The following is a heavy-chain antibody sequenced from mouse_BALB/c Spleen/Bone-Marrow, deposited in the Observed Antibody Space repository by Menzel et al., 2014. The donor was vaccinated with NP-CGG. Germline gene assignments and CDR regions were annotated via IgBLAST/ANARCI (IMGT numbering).Heavy chain of an antibody. CDR2: IWSGGST. D-gene: IGHD2-1*01. J-gene: IGHJ4*01. V-gene: IGHV2-2*02. CDR3: AGRNGNFRYYAMDY. Sequence: VQVVESGPGLVQPSQSLSITCTVSGFSLTTYGVHWVRQSPGKGLEWLGVIWSGGSTDYNAAFISRLSISKDNSKSQVFFKMNSLQANDTAIYYCAGRNGNFRYYAMDYWGQGTSVTVSS. CDR1: GFSLTTYG.